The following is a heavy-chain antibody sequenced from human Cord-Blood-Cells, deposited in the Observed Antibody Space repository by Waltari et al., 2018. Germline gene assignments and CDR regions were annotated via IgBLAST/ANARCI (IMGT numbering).Heavy chain of an antibody. CDR3: ARGGAAAGNDAFDI. J-gene: IGHJ3*02. CDR2: INPNSGGT. Sequence: QVQLVQSGAEVKKPGASVKVSCKASGYTFTGYYMHWVRQAPGQGLEWMGRINPNSGGTNYEQKFQGRVTMTRDTSISTAYMELSRLRSDDTAVYYCARGGAAAGNDAFDIWGQGTMVTVSS. CDR1: GYTFTGYY. V-gene: IGHV1-2*06. D-gene: IGHD6-13*01.